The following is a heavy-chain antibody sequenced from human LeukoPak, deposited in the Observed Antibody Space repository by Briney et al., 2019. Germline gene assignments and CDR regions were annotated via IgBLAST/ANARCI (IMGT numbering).Heavy chain of an antibody. CDR3: AKVRGAGVFDI. D-gene: IGHD3-10*01. Sequence: PSQTLSLTCAVSGGSISRGCYSWSWIRQPPGNGLEWIGYIYHSWSTYYNPSLKRRVTISVDRSKNQFSLKLSSVTAADTAVYYCAKVRGAGVFDIWGQGTMVTVSS. CDR2: IYHSWST. J-gene: IGHJ3*02. CDR1: GGSISRGCYS. V-gene: IGHV4-30-2*01.